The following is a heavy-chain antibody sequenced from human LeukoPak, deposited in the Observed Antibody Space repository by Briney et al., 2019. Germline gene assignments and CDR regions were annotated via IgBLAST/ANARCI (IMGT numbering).Heavy chain of an antibody. J-gene: IGHJ4*02. D-gene: IGHD6-19*01. V-gene: IGHV4-39*07. Sequence: PSETLSLTCTVSGGSISSSSFYWGWIRQPPGKGLEWIGSIYRGGSTYYNPSLKSRVTISEDTSKNQFSLKLRSVTAADTAVYFCARVGAVAGHGDFDYWGQGTLVTVSS. CDR1: GGSISSSSFY. CDR3: ARVGAVAGHGDFDY. CDR2: IYRGGST.